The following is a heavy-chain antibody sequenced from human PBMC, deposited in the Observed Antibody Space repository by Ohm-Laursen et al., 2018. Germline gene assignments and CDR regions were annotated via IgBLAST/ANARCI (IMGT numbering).Heavy chain of an antibody. CDR3: ARLPARKNTAIDY. J-gene: IGHJ4*01. Sequence: GTLSLTCTVSGGSISSYYWNWIRQPPGQGLEWIGYVSYSGSTNYNPSLKSRVTISVDTSKNQFSLKLSSVTAADTAIYYCARLPARKNTAIDYWGHGTLVTVSS. V-gene: IGHV4-59*01. CDR1: GGSISSYY. D-gene: IGHD5-18*01. CDR2: VSYSGST.